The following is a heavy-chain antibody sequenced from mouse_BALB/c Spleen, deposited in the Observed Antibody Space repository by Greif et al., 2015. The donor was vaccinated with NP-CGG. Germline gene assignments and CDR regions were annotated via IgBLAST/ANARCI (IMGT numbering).Heavy chain of an antibody. D-gene: IGHD2-1*01. CDR1: GYTFTSYY. Sequence: QVQLQQPGAELAKPGASVKLSCKASGYTFTSYYMYWVKQRPGQGLEWIGEINPSNGGTNFNEKFKSKATLTVDKSSSTAYMQLSSLTSEDSAVYYCTRGGNGYAMDYWGQGTSVTVSS. CDR3: TRGGNGYAMDY. CDR2: INPSNGGT. J-gene: IGHJ4*01. V-gene: IGHV1S81*02.